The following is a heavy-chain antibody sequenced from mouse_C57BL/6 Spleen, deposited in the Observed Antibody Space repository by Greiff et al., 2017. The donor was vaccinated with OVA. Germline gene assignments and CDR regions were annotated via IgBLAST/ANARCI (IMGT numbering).Heavy chain of an antibody. J-gene: IGHJ3*01. V-gene: IGHV14-4*01. CDR1: GFNIKDDY. Sequence: EVQLQESGAELVRPGASVKLSCTASGFNIKDDYMHWVKQRPEQGLEWIGWIDPENGDTEYASKFQGKATITADTSSNTAYLQLSSLTSEDTAVYYCTPAQATSYWGQGTLVTVSA. CDR3: TPAQATSY. D-gene: IGHD3-2*02. CDR2: IDPENGDT.